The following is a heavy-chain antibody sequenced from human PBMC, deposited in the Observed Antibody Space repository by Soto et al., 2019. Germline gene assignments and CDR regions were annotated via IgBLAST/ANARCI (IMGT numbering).Heavy chain of an antibody. V-gene: IGHV4-30-2*01. CDR1: GGSISSGGYS. D-gene: IGHD6-13*01. CDR3: ARDELNHGAAAGY. J-gene: IGHJ4*02. Sequence: SETLSLTCAVSGGSISSGGYSWSWIRQPPGRGLEWIGYIYHSGSTYYNPSLKSRVTISVDRSKNQFSLKLSSVTAADTAVYYCARDELNHGAAAGYWGQGTLVTVSS. CDR2: IYHSGST.